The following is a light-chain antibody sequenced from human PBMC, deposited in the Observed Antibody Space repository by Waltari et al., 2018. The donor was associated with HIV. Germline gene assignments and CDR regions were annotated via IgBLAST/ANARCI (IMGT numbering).Light chain of an antibody. CDR2: EVT. CDR1: RIDVGSNQL. CDR3: CSYAGTSILV. J-gene: IGLJ3*02. Sequence: QSALTQPASVSGSPGQSLPLSCTGTRIDVGSNQLVSWYQQHPGKAPKLMIYEVTKRPSGVSNRFSGSKSGNTASLTISGLQAEDEGDYHCCSYAGTSILVFGGGTKLTVL. V-gene: IGLV2-23*02.